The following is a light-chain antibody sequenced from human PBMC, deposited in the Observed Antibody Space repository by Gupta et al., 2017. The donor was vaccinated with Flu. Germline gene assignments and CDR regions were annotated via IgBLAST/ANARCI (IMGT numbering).Light chain of an antibody. J-gene: IGLJ3*02. Sequence: HSLLTQPPSVSGTPGQRVTISCSGSRSNIGSNIVNWYQQLPGTAPKLLIYSNSQRPSGVPDRFSGSKSGTSASLAISGLQSEDEADYYCAAWEDSMNVWVFGGGTKLTVL. CDR3: AAWEDSMNVWV. CDR2: SNS. V-gene: IGLV1-44*01. CDR1: RSNIGSNI.